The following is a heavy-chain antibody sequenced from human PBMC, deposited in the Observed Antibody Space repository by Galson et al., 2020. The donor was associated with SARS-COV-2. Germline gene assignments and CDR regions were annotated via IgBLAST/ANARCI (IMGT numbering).Heavy chain of an antibody. CDR2: IDPSDSYI. CDR1: GYSFTSYW. D-gene: IGHD4-17*01. V-gene: IGHV5-10-1*01. CDR3: ARQYVDFDPFLDY. J-gene: IGHJ4*02. Sequence: GESLKISCKGSGYSFTSYWITWVRQLPGKGLEWMGRIDPSDSYINYSPSFQGHVTISVDKSVNTAYLQWGSLKASDTAMYFCARQYVDFDPFLDYWGQGTLVTVSS.